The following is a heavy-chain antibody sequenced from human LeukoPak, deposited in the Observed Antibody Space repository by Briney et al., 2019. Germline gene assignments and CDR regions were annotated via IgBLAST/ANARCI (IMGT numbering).Heavy chain of an antibody. Sequence: SETLSLTCTVSGGSISGFYWSWIRQPPGKGLEWIGYIYYSGSTSYNPSLKSRVTISVDTSKNQFSLNLTSVTAADTAVYYCARSRSTAFDYWGQGTLVTVSS. V-gene: IGHV4-59*01. CDR3: ARSRSTAFDY. J-gene: IGHJ4*02. D-gene: IGHD1-26*01. CDR1: GGSISGFY. CDR2: IYYSGST.